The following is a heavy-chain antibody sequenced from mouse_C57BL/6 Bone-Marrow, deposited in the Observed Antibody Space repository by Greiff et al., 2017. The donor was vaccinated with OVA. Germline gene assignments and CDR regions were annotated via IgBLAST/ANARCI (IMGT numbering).Heavy chain of an antibody. CDR3: AGGSSPPQAWFAY. D-gene: IGHD1-1*01. J-gene: IGHJ3*01. V-gene: IGHV5-4*01. CDR2: ISDGGSYT. CDR1: GFTFSSYA. Sequence: EVQLVESGGGLVKPGGSLKLSCAASGFTFSSYAMSWVRQTPEKRLEWVATISDGGSYTYYPDNVKGRFTISRDNAKNNLYLQMSHLKSEDTAMYYCAGGSSPPQAWFAYWGQGTLVTVSA.